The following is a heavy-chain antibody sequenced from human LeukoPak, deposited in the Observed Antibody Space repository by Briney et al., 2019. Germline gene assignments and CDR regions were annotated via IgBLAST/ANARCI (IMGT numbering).Heavy chain of an antibody. CDR3: ARHGRKYGAVAGRGFDY. CDR1: GRSLSSSSYY. Sequence: PSETLSLTCTVSGRSLSSSSYYWGWVRQPPGRGLEWIGSIYYSGSTYYNPSLKSRVTISVDTSNNQFSLKLSSVTAADTAVYYCARHGRKYGAVAGRGFDYWGQGTLVTVSS. V-gene: IGHV4-39*01. CDR2: IYYSGST. D-gene: IGHD6-19*01. J-gene: IGHJ4*02.